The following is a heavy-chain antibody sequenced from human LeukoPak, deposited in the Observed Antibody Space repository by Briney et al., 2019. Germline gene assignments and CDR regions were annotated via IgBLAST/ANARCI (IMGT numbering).Heavy chain of an antibody. CDR1: GYSFTSYW. CDR3: ARLMITFGGVIVPYFDY. V-gene: IGHV5-10-1*01. Sequence: GESLKISCKGSGYSFTSYWISWVRQMPGKGLEWMGRIDPSDSYTNYSPSFQGHVTISADKSISTAYLQWSSLKATDTAMYYCARLMITFGGVIVPYFDYWGQGTLVTVSS. D-gene: IGHD3-16*02. J-gene: IGHJ4*02. CDR2: IDPSDSYT.